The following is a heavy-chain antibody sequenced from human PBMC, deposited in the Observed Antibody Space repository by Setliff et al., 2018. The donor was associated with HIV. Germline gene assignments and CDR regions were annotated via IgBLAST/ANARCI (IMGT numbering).Heavy chain of an antibody. D-gene: IGHD3-10*01. CDR3: LRGDARDY. CDR1: GFTFRSYT. V-gene: IGHV3-21*06. J-gene: IGHJ4*02. Sequence: RLSCAVSGFTFRSYTMNWVRQAPGKGLEWISSITRSGDYMYYADSVKGRFTISRDNAKNLLYLQMNTLRADDTAVYYCLRGDARDYWGQGTLVTVSS. CDR2: ITRSGDYM.